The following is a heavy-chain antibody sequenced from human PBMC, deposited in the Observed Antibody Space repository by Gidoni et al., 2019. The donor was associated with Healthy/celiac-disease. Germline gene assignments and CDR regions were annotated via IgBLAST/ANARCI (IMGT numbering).Heavy chain of an antibody. CDR2: IKQDGSEK. Sequence: EVQLVESGGGLVQPGGSLRLSGAASGFTFSSYWMSWVRQAPGKGLEWVANIKQDGSEKYYVDSVKGRFTISRDNAKNSLYLQMNSLRAEDTAVYYCARDFRLPEDYYDSSEGFDYWGQGTLVTVSS. CDR3: ARDFRLPEDYYDSSEGFDY. J-gene: IGHJ4*02. CDR1: GFTFSSYW. V-gene: IGHV3-7*01. D-gene: IGHD3-22*01.